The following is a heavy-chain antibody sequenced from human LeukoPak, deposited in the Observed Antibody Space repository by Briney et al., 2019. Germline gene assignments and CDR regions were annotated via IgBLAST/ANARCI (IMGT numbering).Heavy chain of an antibody. J-gene: IGHJ4*02. V-gene: IGHV1-2*02. Sequence: ASVKVSCKASGYTFTGYYMHWVRQAPGQGLEWMGWINPNSDVTNYAQKFQGRVTMTRDTSISTAYMELSRLRSDDTAVHYCARGLGGLQADNWGQGTLVIVSS. D-gene: IGHD3-10*01. CDR2: INPNSDVT. CDR1: GYTFTGYY. CDR3: ARGLGGLQADN.